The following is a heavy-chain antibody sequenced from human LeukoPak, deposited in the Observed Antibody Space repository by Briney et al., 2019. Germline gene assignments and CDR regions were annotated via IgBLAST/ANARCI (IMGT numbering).Heavy chain of an antibody. CDR2: THYTGNT. CDR1: RDSPYNYY. CDR3: AKWSSTLKAFDF. V-gene: IGHV4-59*08. Sequence: SETLSLTCSVSRDSPYNYYWNSIRQPPGTELKGMGDTHYTGNTTSNPSLKSRVTTSVETSKSQCSLKLSSVTAADTAVYYCAKWSSTLKAFDFWGQGILVIVSS. J-gene: IGHJ4*02. D-gene: IGHD2-8*01.